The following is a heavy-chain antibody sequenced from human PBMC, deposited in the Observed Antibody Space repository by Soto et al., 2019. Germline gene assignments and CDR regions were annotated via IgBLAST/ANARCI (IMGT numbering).Heavy chain of an antibody. J-gene: IGHJ4*02. CDR3: ARENSAAHGVLDH. Sequence: ASVKVSCKASGYTFTNYYLHWVLQAPGQGLEWVGMINPSARSASYAQKLRGRLTMDRDTSTTTVYMELSRLTSEDTAVYYCARENSAAHGVLDHWGLGTLVTVSS. V-gene: IGHV1-46*04. CDR2: INPSARSA. D-gene: IGHD2-15*01. CDR1: GYTFTNYY.